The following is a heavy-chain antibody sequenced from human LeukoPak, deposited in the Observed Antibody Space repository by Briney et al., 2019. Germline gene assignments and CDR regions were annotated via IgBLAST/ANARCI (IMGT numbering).Heavy chain of an antibody. CDR2: INQDGSEK. D-gene: IGHD6-19*01. V-gene: IGHV3-7*04. CDR3: ARYLSSDCPDC. Sequence: GGSLRLSCAASGFTFSSNWMSWVRQAPGKGLEWVANINQDGSEKYYVDSVKARLTISRDNARSSLYLQMSSLRAEDTAVYYCARYLSSDCPDCWGQGTLVTVSS. J-gene: IGHJ4*02. CDR1: GFTFSSNW.